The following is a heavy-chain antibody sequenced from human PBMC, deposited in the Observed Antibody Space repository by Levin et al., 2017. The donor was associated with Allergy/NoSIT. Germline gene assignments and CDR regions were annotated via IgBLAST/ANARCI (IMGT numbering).Heavy chain of an antibody. V-gene: IGHV4-59*08. Sequence: SQTLSLTCTVSGGSMSNYYWTWIRQPPGKGLEWIGYIYYSGSTHYNPSLKSRVTISIDTSKNQFSLKLNSVTAADTAVYYCARPEQQWLGNDAFDIWGQGTLVTVS. CDR1: GGSMSNYY. CDR2: IYYSGST. D-gene: IGHD6-19*01. CDR3: ARPEQQWLGNDAFDI. J-gene: IGHJ3*02.